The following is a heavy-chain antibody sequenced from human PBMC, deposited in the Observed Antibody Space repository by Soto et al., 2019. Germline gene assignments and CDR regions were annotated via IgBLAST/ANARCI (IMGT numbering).Heavy chain of an antibody. D-gene: IGHD6-6*01. CDR1: GGSISSSSYY. J-gene: IGHJ6*02. CDR3: ARTSILLEQLGVDYYYYYCMDV. Sequence: SETLSLTCTVSGGSISSSSYYWGWIRQPPGKGLEWIGSIYYSGSTYYNPSLKSRVTISVDTSKNQFSLKLSSVTAADTAVYYCARTSILLEQLGVDYYYYYCMDVWGQGTTVTVSS. CDR2: IYYSGST. V-gene: IGHV4-39*01.